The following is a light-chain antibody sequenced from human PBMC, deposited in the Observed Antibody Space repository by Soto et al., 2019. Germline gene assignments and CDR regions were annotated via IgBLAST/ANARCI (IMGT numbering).Light chain of an antibody. CDR3: QQYGSTPIT. CDR2: GAS. CDR1: QSVSSSY. Sequence: EIVLTQSPGTLSLSPGERATLSCRASQSVSSSYLAWYQQKPGQAPRVLIYGASSRATGIPDRFSGSGSGTDFTLTISRLEPEDFAVYYCQQYGSTPITFGQGTRLEN. V-gene: IGKV3-20*01. J-gene: IGKJ5*01.